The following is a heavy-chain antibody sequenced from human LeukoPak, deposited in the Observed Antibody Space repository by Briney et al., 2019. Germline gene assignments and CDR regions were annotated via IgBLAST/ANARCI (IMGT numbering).Heavy chain of an antibody. CDR3: ARAMVFNYYDSSGYYYDAFDI. V-gene: IGHV3-20*01. CDR2: INWNGGRT. D-gene: IGHD3-22*01. J-gene: IGHJ3*02. Sequence: PGGSLRLSCAPSGFTFDVYGMSWVRQAPGKGLECVSGINWNGGRTGNADSVKGRFTISRDNAKNSLFLQMNMLRAEDTALYHCARAMVFNYYDSSGYYYDAFDIWGQGTMVTVSS. CDR1: GFTFDVYG.